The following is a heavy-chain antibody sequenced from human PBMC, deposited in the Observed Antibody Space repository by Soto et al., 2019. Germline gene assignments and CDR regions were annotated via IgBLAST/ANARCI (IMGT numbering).Heavy chain of an antibody. CDR3: ARDYDRTPGIY. J-gene: IGHJ4*02. Sequence: EVQLVESGGSLVQPGGSLRLSCAASGFTFNTRWMRWVRQAPGKGLEWVANINQDGSEKYCLDSVKGRFTISRDNAKNSLSLQMNSLRAEDTAMYYCARDYDRTPGIYWGQGTLVTVSS. D-gene: IGHD3-22*01. V-gene: IGHV3-7*04. CDR1: GFTFNTRW. CDR2: INQDGSEK.